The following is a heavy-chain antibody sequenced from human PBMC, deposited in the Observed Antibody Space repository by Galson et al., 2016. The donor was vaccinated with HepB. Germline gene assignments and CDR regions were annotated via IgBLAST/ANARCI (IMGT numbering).Heavy chain of an antibody. CDR2: ISGSASAI. D-gene: IGHD4-23*01. J-gene: IGHJ4*02. Sequence: SLRLSCAASGFTFNSYNMNWVRQAPGKGLEWVSYISGSASAIYYADSVKGRFTVSRDNAKNSLYLQMNSLRDADTAVYYCARGYGGNSLDFWGQGTLVTVSS. V-gene: IGHV3-48*02. CDR1: GFTFNSYN. CDR3: ARGYGGNSLDF.